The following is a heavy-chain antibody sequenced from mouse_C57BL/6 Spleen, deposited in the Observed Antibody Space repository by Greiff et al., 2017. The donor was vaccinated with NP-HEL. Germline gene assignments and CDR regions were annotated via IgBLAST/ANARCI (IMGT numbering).Heavy chain of an antibody. Sequence: QVQLQQSGAELVRPGSSVKLSCKASGYTFTSYWMHWVKQRPIQGLEWIGNIDPSDSETHYNQKFKDKATLTVDKSSSTAYMQLSSLTSEDSAVYYCARSTTVVATEGFAYWGQGTLVTVSA. D-gene: IGHD1-1*01. CDR2: IDPSDSET. V-gene: IGHV1-52*01. CDR3: ARSTTVVATEGFAY. CDR1: GYTFTSYW. J-gene: IGHJ3*01.